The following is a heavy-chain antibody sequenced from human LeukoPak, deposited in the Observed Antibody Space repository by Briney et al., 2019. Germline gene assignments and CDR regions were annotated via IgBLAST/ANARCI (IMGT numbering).Heavy chain of an antibody. J-gene: IGHJ4*02. CDR3: TTAPSGYAYMNGWHLDY. Sequence: AGSLRLSCAASGFTFSNYAMSWVRQAPGKGPEWIGRIQRKSDGNTTGYAAPVKGKFTISRDDSTNTLFLQMNSLKTEDTAFYYCTTAPSGYAYMNGWHLDYWGQGALVTVSS. CDR1: GFTFSNYA. CDR2: IQRKSDGNTT. D-gene: IGHD5-18*01. V-gene: IGHV3-15*01.